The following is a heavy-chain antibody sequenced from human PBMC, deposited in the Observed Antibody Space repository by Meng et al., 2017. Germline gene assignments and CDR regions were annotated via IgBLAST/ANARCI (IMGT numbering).Heavy chain of an antibody. J-gene: IGHJ5*02. V-gene: IGHV4-61*01. CDR3: ARELSTMIVPGGWFDP. CDR2: IYYSGST. D-gene: IGHD3-22*01. CDR1: GGSISSGSYY. Sequence: SETLSLTCTVSGGSISSGSYYWSWIRQPPGKGLEGIGYIYYSGSTNYNPSLKSRVTISVDTSKNQFSLKLSSVTAADTAVYYCARELSTMIVPGGWFDPWGQGTLVTVSS.